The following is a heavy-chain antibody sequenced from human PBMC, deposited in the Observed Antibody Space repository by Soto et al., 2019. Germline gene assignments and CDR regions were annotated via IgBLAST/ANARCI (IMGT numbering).Heavy chain of an antibody. Sequence: EVPLLESGGGLAQPGGSLRLSCVASGFTFSDYPMSWVRQTPGKGLEWVSGLSGSGHNTDYADSVRGRFTISRDNSKNTLYLQMSSLRAEDTALDYCARRIADATLHDVFDVWGQGTLVAVSS. V-gene: IGHV3-23*01. J-gene: IGHJ3*01. CDR3: ARRIADATLHDVFDV. D-gene: IGHD6-13*01. CDR2: LSGSGHNT. CDR1: GFTFSDYP.